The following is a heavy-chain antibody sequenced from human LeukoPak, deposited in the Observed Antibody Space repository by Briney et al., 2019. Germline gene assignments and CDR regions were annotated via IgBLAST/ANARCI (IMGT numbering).Heavy chain of an antibody. CDR2: INQDGSEK. CDR1: GFTFSSDW. Sequence: GGSLRLSCAASGFTFSSDWMSWVRQAPGKGLEWVASINQDGSEKYYVDSVKGRFTISRDNARNSLYLEMSSLRVEDTAVYYCARRSSGYYYAFDYWGQGTLVTVSS. V-gene: IGHV3-7*01. CDR3: ARRSSGYYYAFDY. D-gene: IGHD3-22*01. J-gene: IGHJ4*02.